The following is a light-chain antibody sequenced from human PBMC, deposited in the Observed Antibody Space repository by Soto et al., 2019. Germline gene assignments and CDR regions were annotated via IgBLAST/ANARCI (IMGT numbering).Light chain of an antibody. Sequence: EIVMTQSPATLSVSPGERATVSCRASQSVGSNLAWYQQKPGQAPRLLIYGASTRASGIPARFSGSGSGTEFTLTISSLHSEDFAVYYCQQYNYWPRTFGQGTKVEIK. CDR3: QQYNYWPRT. CDR1: QSVGSN. J-gene: IGKJ1*01. CDR2: GAS. V-gene: IGKV3-15*01.